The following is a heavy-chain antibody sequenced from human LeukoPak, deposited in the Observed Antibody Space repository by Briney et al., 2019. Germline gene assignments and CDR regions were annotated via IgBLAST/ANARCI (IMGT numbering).Heavy chain of an antibody. Sequence: GGSLRLSCAASGFTLSSHWMSWVPQAPGKGREGVANIKQDGSEKYYVDSVKGRFTISRDNAKNSLYLQRNSLRAEDTAVYYCARDGFLGPVTAYLDYWGQGTPVTVSS. CDR3: ARDGFLGPVTAYLDY. V-gene: IGHV3-7*01. CDR1: GFTLSSHW. CDR2: IKQDGSEK. J-gene: IGHJ4*02. D-gene: IGHD2-21*02.